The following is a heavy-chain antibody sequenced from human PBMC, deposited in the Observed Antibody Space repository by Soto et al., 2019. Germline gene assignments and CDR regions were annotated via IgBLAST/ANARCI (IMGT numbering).Heavy chain of an antibody. CDR2: IYYSGST. CDR3: GYYYYMDV. D-gene: IGHD3-3*01. J-gene: IGHJ6*03. Sequence: SETLSLTCTVSGGSISSGGYYWSWIRQHPGKGLEWIGYIYYSGSTYYNPSLKSRVTISVDTSKNQFSLKLSSVTAAATAVSFGGYYYYMDVWGKGTTVTVSS. CDR1: GGSISSGGYY. V-gene: IGHV4-31*03.